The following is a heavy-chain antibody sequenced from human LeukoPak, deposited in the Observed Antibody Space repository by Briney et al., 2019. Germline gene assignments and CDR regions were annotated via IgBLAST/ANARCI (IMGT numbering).Heavy chain of an antibody. CDR3: ARDGNSGYRY. CDR2: ISSSSSYI. V-gene: IGHV3-21*01. CDR1: GFTFSSYS. D-gene: IGHD5-12*01. J-gene: IGHJ4*02. Sequence: GGSLRLSCAASGFTFSSYSMNWVRQAPGKGLEWVSSISSSSSYIYYADSAKGRFTISRDNAKNSLYLQMNSLRAEDTAVYYCARDGNSGYRYWGQGTLVTVSS.